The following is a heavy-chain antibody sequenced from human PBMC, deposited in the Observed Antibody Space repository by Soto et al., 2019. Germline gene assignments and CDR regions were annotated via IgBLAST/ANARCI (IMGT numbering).Heavy chain of an antibody. CDR2: INPNSGGT. CDR1: GYTFTGYY. J-gene: IGHJ5*02. V-gene: IGHV1-2*02. CDR3: ARAGNVLRFLEWSLNWFDP. Sequence: ASVKVSCKASGYTFTGYYMHWVRQAPGQGLEWMGWINPNSGGTNYAQKFQGRVTMTRDTSIRTAYMELSRLRSDDTAVYYCARAGNVLRFLEWSLNWFDPWGQGTLVTVSS. D-gene: IGHD3-3*01.